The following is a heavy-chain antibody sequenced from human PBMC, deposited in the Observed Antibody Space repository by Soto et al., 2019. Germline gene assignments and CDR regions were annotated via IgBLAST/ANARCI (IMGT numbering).Heavy chain of an antibody. V-gene: IGHV4-31*03. J-gene: IGHJ4*02. CDR3: ARGGILTGYYVGY. Sequence: SETLSLTCTVSGGSISSGGYYWSWIRQHPGKGLEWIGYIYYSGSTYYNPSLKSRVTISVDTSKNQFSLKLSSVTAADTAVYYCARGGILTGYYVGYWGQGTLVTVSS. CDR2: IYYSGST. CDR1: GGSISSGGYY. D-gene: IGHD3-9*01.